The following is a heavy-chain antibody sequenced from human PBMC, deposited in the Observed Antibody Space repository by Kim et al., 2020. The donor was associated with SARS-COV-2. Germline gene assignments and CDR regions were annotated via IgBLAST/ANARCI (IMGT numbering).Heavy chain of an antibody. J-gene: IGHJ4*02. CDR3: ANTQSEIDYDFWSGYYAFDY. D-gene: IGHD3-3*01. Sequence: RFTISRDNSKNTLYLQMNSLRAEDTAVYYCANTQSEIDYDFWSGYYAFDYWGQGTLVTVSS. V-gene: IGHV3-23*01.